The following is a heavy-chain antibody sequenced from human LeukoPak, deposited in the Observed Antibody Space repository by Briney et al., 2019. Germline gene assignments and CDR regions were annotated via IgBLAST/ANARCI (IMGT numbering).Heavy chain of an antibody. CDR2: INQDGSEK. CDR1: KFTFSTYW. Sequence: GGSLRLSCAASKFTFSTYWMNWVRQAPGKGLEWAANINQDGSEKYYVDSVKGRFTISRDNAKNSLFLQMNSLRAEDTAVYYCARARGDAFDIWGQGTMVTVSS. V-gene: IGHV3-7*04. D-gene: IGHD3-10*01. J-gene: IGHJ3*02. CDR3: ARARGDAFDI.